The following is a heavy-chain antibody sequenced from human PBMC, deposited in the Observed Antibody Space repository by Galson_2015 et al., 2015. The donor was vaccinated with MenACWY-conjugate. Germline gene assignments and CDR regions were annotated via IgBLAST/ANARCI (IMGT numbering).Heavy chain of an antibody. CDR2: IYYSGTT. CDR1: GGSISSYY. CDR3: ARRHCSSGSCSFDY. J-gene: IGHJ4*02. Sequence: ETLSLTCPVSGGSISSYYLSWIRQPPGKGLEWIGYIYYSGTTKYNPSLKSRVTISADTSKTQFSLRLNSVTAADTAVYYCARRHCSSGSCSFDYWGQGSLVTVSS. D-gene: IGHD2-15*01. V-gene: IGHV4-59*08.